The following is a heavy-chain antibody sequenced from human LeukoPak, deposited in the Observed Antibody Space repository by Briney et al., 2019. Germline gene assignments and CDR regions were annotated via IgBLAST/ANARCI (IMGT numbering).Heavy chain of an antibody. Sequence: GGSLKTSCKGSGYNFSGYWIAWVRQMAGKGLEWRGMIYPADSDTRYSPSFQGQVTISADKTITTAYLQWSSLKASDTAMYYCATPHDATAYYYDSSGYFYWGQGTLVTVSS. V-gene: IGHV5-51*01. J-gene: IGHJ4*02. CDR2: IYPADSDT. D-gene: IGHD3-22*01. CDR3: ATPHDATAYYYDSSGYFY. CDR1: GYNFSGYW.